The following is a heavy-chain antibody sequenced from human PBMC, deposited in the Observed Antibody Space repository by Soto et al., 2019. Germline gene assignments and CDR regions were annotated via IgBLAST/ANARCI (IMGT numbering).Heavy chain of an antibody. CDR3: ASWDYDVLTGYSYDD. CDR2: IIPMTRRT. V-gene: IGHV1-69*01. D-gene: IGHD3-9*01. CDR1: GCTFNNYG. Sequence: QVQLVQSGAEVKKPGSSVKVSCKASGCTFNNYGMGWVRQAPGQGLEWMGGIIPMTRRTNYAQKFQGRVTVPADASRTTAYMELRGLRSEDTAVYYCASWDYDVLTGYSYDDWGQGTLVTVSS. J-gene: IGHJ4*02.